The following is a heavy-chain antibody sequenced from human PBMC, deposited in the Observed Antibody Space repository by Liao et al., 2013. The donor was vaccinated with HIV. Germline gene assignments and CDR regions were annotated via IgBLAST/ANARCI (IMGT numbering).Heavy chain of an antibody. J-gene: IGHJ3*02. CDR3: AGFTFGGPYAFDI. V-gene: IGHV4-30-4*08. CDR2: IYYSGIT. CDR1: GGSISSGDYY. D-gene: IGHD3-16*01. Sequence: QVQLQESGPGLVKPSQTLSLTCTVSGGSISSGDYYWSWIRQPPGKGLEWIGYIYYSGITYYNPSLKSRVTISVDASKNQFSLKLSSVTAADTAVYYCAGFTFGGPYAFDIWGQGTMVTSLQ.